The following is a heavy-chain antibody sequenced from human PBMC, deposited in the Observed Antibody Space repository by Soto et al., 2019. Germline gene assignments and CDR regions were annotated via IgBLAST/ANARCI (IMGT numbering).Heavy chain of an antibody. CDR2: LSGSGSLS. J-gene: IGHJ4*02. CDR1: GFTFNTFA. D-gene: IGHD2-15*01. CDR3: ARDRGGALDS. V-gene: IGHV3-23*01. Sequence: EVLLLESGGGLVQPGGSLRLSCAASGFTFNTFAMAWVRQAPGKGLEWVSALSGSGSLSYYADSVKGRFTISRDNSKNIMYLQMNNLRVDETAVYFCARDRGGALDSWGQGTLVTVSS.